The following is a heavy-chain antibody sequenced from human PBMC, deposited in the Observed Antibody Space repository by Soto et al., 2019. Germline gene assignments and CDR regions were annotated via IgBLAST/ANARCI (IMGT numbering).Heavy chain of an antibody. CDR1: GYSFTKFD. CDR2: LNPKSGNT. Sequence: QVQLMQSGAEVKEPGASVRVSCKASGYSFTKFDINWVRQAPGQGLEWMGWLNPKSGNTGYAQNLQGRVTMTRDTSISTAYMELRSLRSEDTALYYCARVTAGSSDFDYWGQGTLVTVSS. CDR3: ARVTAGSSDFDY. V-gene: IGHV1-8*01. D-gene: IGHD6-6*01. J-gene: IGHJ4*02.